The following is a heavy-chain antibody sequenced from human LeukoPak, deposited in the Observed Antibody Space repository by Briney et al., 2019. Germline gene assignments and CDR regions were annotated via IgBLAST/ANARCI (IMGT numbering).Heavy chain of an antibody. J-gene: IGHJ4*02. CDR1: GFTFNFYG. Sequence: PGGSLRLPCAASGFTFNFYGLHWVRQAPGKGLEWVAVIWYDGSNKYYADSVKGRFTISRDSSKNTLYLQMNSLRAEDTAVYYCARVDSSGYYFDYWGQGTLVTVSS. D-gene: IGHD3-22*01. V-gene: IGHV3-33*01. CDR2: IWYDGSNK. CDR3: ARVDSSGYYFDY.